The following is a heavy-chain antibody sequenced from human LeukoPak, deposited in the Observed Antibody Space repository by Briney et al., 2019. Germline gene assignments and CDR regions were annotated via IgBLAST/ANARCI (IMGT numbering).Heavy chain of an antibody. CDR2: IYHSGST. V-gene: IGHV4-38-2*01. J-gene: IGHJ6*03. CDR1: GYSPSSGYY. Sequence: PSETLSLTSALSGYSPSSGYYWGWIRQPPGKGLDWIGSIYHSGSTYYNPSLKSRVTISVDTSKNQFSLTLSSVTAADTAVYYCARRGIAARRGTSYYYYYYMDVWGKGTRVTVSS. CDR3: ARRGIAARRGTSYYYYYYMDV. D-gene: IGHD6-6*01.